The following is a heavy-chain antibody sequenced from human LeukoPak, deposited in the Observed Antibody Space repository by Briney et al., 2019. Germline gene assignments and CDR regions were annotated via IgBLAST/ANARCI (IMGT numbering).Heavy chain of an antibody. CDR3: ARQVVIIPSSRGGPWCDP. CDR2: VYYSGST. V-gene: IGHV4-59*08. D-gene: IGHD2/OR15-2a*01. CDR1: GASVKSDY. Sequence: SETLSLTCSVSGASVKSDYWSWIRQSPGKGLEWIANVYYSGSTNYNPSLKSRVTISVDASKNQISLKVSSVTAADTAVYYCARQVVIIPSSRGGPWCDPWGQGTMVGVSS. J-gene: IGHJ5*01.